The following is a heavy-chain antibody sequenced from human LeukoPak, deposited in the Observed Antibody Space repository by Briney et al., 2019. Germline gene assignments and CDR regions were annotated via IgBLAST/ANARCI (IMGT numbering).Heavy chain of an antibody. CDR1: GGSISSGGYY. CDR3: ARDGSPAY. CDR2: IYHSGST. Sequence: PSETLSLTCTVSGGSISSGGYYWSWIRQPPGKGLEWIGYIYHSGSTYYNPSLKSRVTISVDRSKDQFSLKLSSVTAADTAVYYCARDGSPAYWGQGTPVTVSS. V-gene: IGHV4-30-2*01. D-gene: IGHD1-26*01. J-gene: IGHJ4*02.